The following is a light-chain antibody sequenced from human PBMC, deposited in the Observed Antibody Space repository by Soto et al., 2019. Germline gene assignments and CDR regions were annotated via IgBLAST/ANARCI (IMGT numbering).Light chain of an antibody. CDR1: TSDIGTYNY. Sequence: QSALTQPASVSGSPGQSITISCTGATSDIGTYNYVSWYQHHPGKAPKVMIYEVSMRPLGVSTGFSGSKSVNTASLTISGLQAEDEADYYCSAYTPSGSHWVFGGGTKLTVL. J-gene: IGLJ3*02. CDR2: EVS. CDR3: SAYTPSGSHWV. V-gene: IGLV2-14*01.